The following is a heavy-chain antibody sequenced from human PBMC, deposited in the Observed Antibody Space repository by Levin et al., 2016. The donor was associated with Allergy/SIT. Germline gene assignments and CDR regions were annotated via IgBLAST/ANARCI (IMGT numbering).Heavy chain of an antibody. D-gene: IGHD3-10*01. Sequence: WIRQPPGKGLEWIGYIYYSGSTYYNPSLKSRVTISVDTSKNQFSLKLSSVTAADTAVYYCARADYYGSGRFNYWGRGNPGHRLL. V-gene: IGHV4-31*02. J-gene: IGHJ4*02. CDR2: IYYSGST. CDR3: ARADYYGSGRFNY.